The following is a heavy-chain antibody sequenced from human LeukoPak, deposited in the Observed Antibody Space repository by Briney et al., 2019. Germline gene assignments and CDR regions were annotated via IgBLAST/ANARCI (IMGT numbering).Heavy chain of an antibody. CDR3: AKDAGSGSYYYYGMDV. CDR1: GFTFSSYA. D-gene: IGHD3-10*01. V-gene: IGHV3-23*01. Sequence: PGGSLRLSCAASGFTFSSYAMSWVRQAPGKGLEWVSAISGSGGSTYYADSVKGRFTISRDNSKNSLYLQMNSLRTEDTALYYCAKDAGSGSYYYYGMDVWGQGTTVTVSS. CDR2: ISGSGGST. J-gene: IGHJ6*02.